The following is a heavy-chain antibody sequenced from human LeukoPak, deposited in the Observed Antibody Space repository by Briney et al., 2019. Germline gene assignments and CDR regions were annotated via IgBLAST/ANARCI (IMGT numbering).Heavy chain of an antibody. CDR2: INHRGST. CDR1: GGSFSGYY. CDR3: ARGDGDSSGYYSTAFDY. J-gene: IGHJ4*02. D-gene: IGHD3-22*01. Sequence: SETLSLTCAVYGGSFSGYYWSWIRQPPGKGLEWIGEINHRGSTNYNPSLKSRVTISVDTSKNQFSLKLSSVTAADTAVYYCARGDGDSSGYYSTAFDYWGQGTLVTVSS. V-gene: IGHV4-34*01.